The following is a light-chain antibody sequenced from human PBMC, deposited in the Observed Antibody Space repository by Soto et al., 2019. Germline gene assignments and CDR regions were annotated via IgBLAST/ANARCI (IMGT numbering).Light chain of an antibody. Sequence: QSALTQTASVSGSPGQSITVSCIGTSSDVGAYNYVSWYQQHPGKAPKLMIHDVSNRPSGVSNRFSGSKSGNTASLTISGLQAEGEAYYYCSSYASSNTQVFGGGTKVTVL. V-gene: IGLV2-14*03. CDR2: DVS. CDR1: SSDVGAYNY. J-gene: IGLJ2*01. CDR3: SSYASSNTQV.